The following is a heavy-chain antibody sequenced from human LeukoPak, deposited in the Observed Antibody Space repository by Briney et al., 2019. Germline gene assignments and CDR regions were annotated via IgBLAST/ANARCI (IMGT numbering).Heavy chain of an antibody. J-gene: IGHJ6*01. CDR3: AKDMGSWYYYGMDV. Sequence: PGGSLILSCAAAGFTFDDYAMHWVRQAPGKGLGWVSLISGDGGSIYYSDSVKGRLTISRDNSKTSRYLQMNSLRTEDTAFYYWAKDMGSWYYYGMDVWGQGATVTVSS. CDR2: ISGDGGSI. D-gene: IGHD6-13*01. CDR1: GFTFDDYA. V-gene: IGHV3-43*02.